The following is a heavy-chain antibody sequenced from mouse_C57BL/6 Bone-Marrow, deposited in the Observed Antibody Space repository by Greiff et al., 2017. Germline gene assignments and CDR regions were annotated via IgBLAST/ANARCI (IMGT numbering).Heavy chain of an antibody. CDR3: TTIITTGY. CDR2: IDPENGDT. J-gene: IGHJ2*01. V-gene: IGHV14-4*01. Sequence: EVQLQQSGAELVRPGASVKLSCTASGFNIKDDYMHWVKQRPEQGLEWIGWIDPENGDTEYASKFQGKATITADTSSNPAYLQISSLTSEDTAVYYCTTIITTGYWGQGTTLTVSS. CDR1: GFNIKDDY. D-gene: IGHD1-2*01.